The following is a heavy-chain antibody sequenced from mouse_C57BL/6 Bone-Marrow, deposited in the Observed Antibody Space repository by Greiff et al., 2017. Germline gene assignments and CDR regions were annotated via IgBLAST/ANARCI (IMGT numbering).Heavy chain of an antibody. Sequence: EVQRVESGEGLVKPGGSLKLSCAASGFTFSSYAMSWVRQTPEKRLEWVAYISSGGDYIYYADTVKGRFTISRDNARNTLYLQMSSLKSEDTAMYYCTRDGGGIAWFAYWGQGTLVTVSA. V-gene: IGHV5-9-1*02. CDR2: ISSGGDYI. CDR1: GFTFSSYA. D-gene: IGHD1-1*01. CDR3: TRDGGGIAWFAY. J-gene: IGHJ3*01.